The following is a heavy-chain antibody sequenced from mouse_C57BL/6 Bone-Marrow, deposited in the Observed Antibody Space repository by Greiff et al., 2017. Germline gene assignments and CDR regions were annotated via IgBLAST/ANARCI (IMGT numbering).Heavy chain of an antibody. CDR3: TTGNDYGSARGLDY. D-gene: IGHD1-1*01. Sequence: VQLQQSGAELVRPGASVKLSCTASGFNIKDDYMHWVKQRPEQGLEWIGWLDPENGDTEYASTFPGKATLTADTSSNTAYLQLRSLTSGDTAVYYWTTGNDYGSARGLDYWGQGTTLTVSS. V-gene: IGHV14-4*01. CDR1: GFNIKDDY. J-gene: IGHJ2*01. CDR2: LDPENGDT.